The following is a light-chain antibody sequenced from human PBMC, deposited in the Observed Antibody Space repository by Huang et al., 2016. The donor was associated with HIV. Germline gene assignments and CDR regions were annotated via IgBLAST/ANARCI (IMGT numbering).Light chain of an antibody. V-gene: IGKV3-15*01. Sequence: EIVMTQSPATLSVSPGERATLPCRASQSVSRNLAWYQQKPGQAPRLLNYGASIRATGIPGRFSGSGSATEFTLTISSLQSEDSAAYYCQQYNNWPGTLGQGTKVEI. J-gene: IGKJ1*01. CDR2: GAS. CDR1: QSVSRN. CDR3: QQYNNWPGT.